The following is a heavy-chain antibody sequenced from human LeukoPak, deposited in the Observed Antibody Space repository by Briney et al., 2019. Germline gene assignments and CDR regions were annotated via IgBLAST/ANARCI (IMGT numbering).Heavy chain of an antibody. V-gene: IGHV1-2*02. CDR1: GYTFSGYY. CDR2: INPNGGT. CDR3: AIESAFDI. J-gene: IGHJ3*02. Sequence: VASVKVSCKASGYTFSGYYMHWVRQAPGQGLEWMGWINPNGGTNYAQKFQGRVTMTRDTSISTAYMELSSLRSEDTAVYYCAIESAFDIWGQGTMVTVSS.